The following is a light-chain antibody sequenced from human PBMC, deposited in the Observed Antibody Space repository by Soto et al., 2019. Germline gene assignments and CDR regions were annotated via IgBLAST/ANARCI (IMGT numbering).Light chain of an antibody. CDR2: EGS. V-gene: IGLV2-23*03. J-gene: IGLJ2*01. CDR1: SSDVGSYNL. Sequence: QSALTQPASVSGSPGQSITISCTGTSSDVGSYNLVSWYQQHPGKAPKLMIYEGSKRPSGVSNRFSGSKSGNTASLTISGLHAEDEADYYCCSYAGSSTFRVFGGGTQLTVL. CDR3: CSYAGSSTFRV.